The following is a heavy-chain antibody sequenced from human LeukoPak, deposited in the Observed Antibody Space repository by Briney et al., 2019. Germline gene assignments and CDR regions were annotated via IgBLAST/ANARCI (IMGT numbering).Heavy chain of an antibody. CDR3: ARDQGYCSGGSCYTLLDY. CDR1: RFIFSNYA. Sequence: GGSLRLSCGASRFIFSNYAMTWVRQAPGKGLEWVSSIEGDGSGTYYADSVRGRFIVSRDNAKNSLYLQMNSLRAEDTAVYYCARDQGYCSGGSCYTLLDYWGQGTLVTVSS. CDR2: IEGDGSGT. V-gene: IGHV3-23*03. J-gene: IGHJ4*02. D-gene: IGHD2-15*01.